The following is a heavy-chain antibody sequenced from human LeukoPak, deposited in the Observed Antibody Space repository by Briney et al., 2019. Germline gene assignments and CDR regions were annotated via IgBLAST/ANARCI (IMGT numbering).Heavy chain of an antibody. Sequence: KPSQTLSLTCTVSGGSISSGDYYWSWIRQPPGKGLEWIGYIYHSGSTYYNPSLKSRVTISVDTSKNQFSLKLSSVTAADTAVYYCARGDDYYYYMDVWGKGTTVTVSS. V-gene: IGHV4-30-4*08. CDR1: GGSISSGDYY. CDR2: IYHSGST. J-gene: IGHJ6*03. CDR3: ARGDDYYYYMDV.